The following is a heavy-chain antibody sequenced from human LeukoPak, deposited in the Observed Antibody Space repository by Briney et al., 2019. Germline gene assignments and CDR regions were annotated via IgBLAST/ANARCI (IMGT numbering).Heavy chain of an antibody. V-gene: IGHV1-46*01. Sequence: GASVRVSCKASGYTFTRYYMHWVGQAPGQGLEWMGIINPSGGSTSYAQKFQGRVTMTRDKSTSTVYMELSSLRSEATAVYYCARDGTSYYYGSGSPHYYGMDVWGKGTTVTVSS. D-gene: IGHD3-10*01. CDR2: INPSGGST. CDR1: GYTFTRYY. J-gene: IGHJ6*04. CDR3: ARDGTSYYYGSGSPHYYGMDV.